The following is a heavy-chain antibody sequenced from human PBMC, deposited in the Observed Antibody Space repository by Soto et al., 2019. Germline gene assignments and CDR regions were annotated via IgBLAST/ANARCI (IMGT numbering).Heavy chain of an antibody. CDR2: IWYDGSNK. Sequence: PGGSLRLSCAASGFTFSSYGMHWVRQAPGKGLEWVAVIWYDGSNKYYADSVKGRFTISRDNSKNTLYLQMNSLRAEDTAVYYCAKLITPSYDAFDIWGQGTMVAVSS. D-gene: IGHD3-16*01. J-gene: IGHJ3*02. CDR1: GFTFSSYG. V-gene: IGHV3-33*06. CDR3: AKLITPSYDAFDI.